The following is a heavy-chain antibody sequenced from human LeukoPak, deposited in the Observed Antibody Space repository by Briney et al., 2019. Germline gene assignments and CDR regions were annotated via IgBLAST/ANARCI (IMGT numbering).Heavy chain of an antibody. D-gene: IGHD4-17*01. V-gene: IGHV3-23*01. CDR1: GFTFSSYS. Sequence: GGSLRLSCAASGFTFSSYSMSWVRQAPGKGLEWVSAISGSGGSTYYADSVKGRFTISRDNSKNTLYLQMNSLRAEDTAVYYCAKDPTNDYGDYYFDYWGQGTLVTVSS. J-gene: IGHJ4*02. CDR3: AKDPTNDYGDYYFDY. CDR2: ISGSGGST.